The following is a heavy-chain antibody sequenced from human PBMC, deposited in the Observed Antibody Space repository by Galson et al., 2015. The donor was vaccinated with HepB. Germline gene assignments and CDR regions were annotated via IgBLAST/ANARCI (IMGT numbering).Heavy chain of an antibody. CDR3: ARGPEAYQPLFDY. D-gene: IGHD2-2*01. Sequence: SCKASGYTFSGHYIHWMRQAAGQGLEWMGWISPNSGATDYGQRFQGRVTMTRDTSSNTAYMVLNRLTSDDTAVYFCARGPEAYQPLFDYWGRGTLVTVSS. V-gene: IGHV1-2*02. J-gene: IGHJ4*01. CDR2: ISPNSGAT. CDR1: GYTFSGHY.